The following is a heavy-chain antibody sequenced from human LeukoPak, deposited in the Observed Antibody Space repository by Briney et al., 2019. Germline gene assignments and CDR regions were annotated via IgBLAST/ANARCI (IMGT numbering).Heavy chain of an antibody. CDR1: GFTFSDYY. CDR2: ISSSGSTI. V-gene: IGHV3-11*01. CDR3: ARELGYCSSTSCYSLTFGRFYYYYGMDV. J-gene: IGHJ6*02. Sequence: GGSLRLSCAASGFTFSDYYMSWIRQAPGEGLEWVSYISSSGSTIYYADSVKGRFTISRDNAKNSLYLQMNSLRAEDTAVYYCARELGYCSSTSCYSLTFGRFYYYYGMDVWGQGTTVTVSS. D-gene: IGHD2-2*02.